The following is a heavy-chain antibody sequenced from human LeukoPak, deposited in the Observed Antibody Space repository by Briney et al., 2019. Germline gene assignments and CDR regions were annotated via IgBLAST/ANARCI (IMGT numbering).Heavy chain of an antibody. CDR2: INTDGSST. CDR1: GFTFSIYW. Sequence: GGSLRLSCAASGFTFSIYWMYWVRQAPGKGLMWVSRINTDGSSTTYADSVKGRFTISRDNAKNTLYLQMNSLRAEDTAIYYCARVTSLRCFDLWGRGTLVTVSS. V-gene: IGHV3-74*01. D-gene: IGHD2-2*01. CDR3: ARVTSLRCFDL. J-gene: IGHJ2*01.